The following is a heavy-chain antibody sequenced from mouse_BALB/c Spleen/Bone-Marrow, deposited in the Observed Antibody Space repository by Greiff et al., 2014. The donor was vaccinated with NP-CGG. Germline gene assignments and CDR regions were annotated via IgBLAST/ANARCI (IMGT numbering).Heavy chain of an antibody. J-gene: IGHJ3*01. V-gene: IGHV1-7*01. Sequence: QVQLKESGAELANPGASVKLSCKVSGYTFTSTWLHWVKQRPGQGLDWIGYINPRTGYIEYNQKFKDKDTLTADKSSSTAYMQRSSRTSEDSAVYYCAREGGGSCDGCAYGGQGTLVNVAA. CDR1: GYTFTSTW. CDR2: INPRTGYI. CDR3: AREGGGSCDGCAY.